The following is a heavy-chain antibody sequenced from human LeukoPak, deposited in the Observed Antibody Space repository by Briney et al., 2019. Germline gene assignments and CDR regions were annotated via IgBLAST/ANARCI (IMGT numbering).Heavy chain of an antibody. V-gene: IGHV3-33*06. CDR2: VWSGGNNK. CDR3: AKDGQVGAIGYFDY. CDR1: GFIFTTYG. D-gene: IGHD1-26*01. J-gene: IGHJ4*02. Sequence: GTSLRLSCAASGFIFTTYGMHWVRQAPGKGLEWVAVVWSGGNNKYYSDSVKGRFTISRDNSKNRLYLEMNNLRAEDTAVYYCAKDGQVGAIGYFDYRGQGTLVTVSS.